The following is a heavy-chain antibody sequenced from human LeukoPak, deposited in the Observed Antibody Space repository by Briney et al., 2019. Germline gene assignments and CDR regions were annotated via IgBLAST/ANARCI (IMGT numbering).Heavy chain of an antibody. V-gene: IGHV4-34*01. J-gene: IGHJ4*02. CDR2: INHSGST. D-gene: IGHD2/OR15-2a*01. Sequence: SETLSLTCAVYGGSFSGYYWSWIRQPPGKGLEWIGEINHSGSTYYNPSLKSRVTISVDRSKNQFSLKLSSVTAADTAVYYCARDFQGNFDYWGQGTLVTVSS. CDR3: ARDFQGNFDY. CDR1: GGSFSGYY.